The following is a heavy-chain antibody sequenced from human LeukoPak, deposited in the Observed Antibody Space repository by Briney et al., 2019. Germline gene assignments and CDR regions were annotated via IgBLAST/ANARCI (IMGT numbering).Heavy chain of an antibody. CDR3: ARKGGHFDY. V-gene: IGHV4-59*01. CDR2: IYYNGST. Sequence: PSETLSLTCTVSGGSISYYYWSWIRQSPGKGLEWIGYIYYNGSTNYNPSLKSRVTISVDMSKNQFSLKVTSVTAADTAIYYCARKGGHFDYWGQGTLITVSS. CDR1: GGSISYYY. J-gene: IGHJ4*02. D-gene: IGHD2-15*01.